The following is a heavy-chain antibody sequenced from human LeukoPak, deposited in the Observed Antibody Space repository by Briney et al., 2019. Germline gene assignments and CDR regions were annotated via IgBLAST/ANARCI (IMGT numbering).Heavy chain of an antibody. Sequence: ASVKVSCKASGGTFSSYAISWVRQAPGQGLEWMGGIIPIFGTANYAQKFQGRVTITADESTSTAYMELSSLRSEDTAVYYCAREYGTGTGGDFDYWGREPWSPSPQ. CDR1: GGTFSSYA. D-gene: IGHD1-1*01. CDR2: IIPIFGTA. V-gene: IGHV1-69*13. J-gene: IGHJ4*02. CDR3: AREYGTGTGGDFDY.